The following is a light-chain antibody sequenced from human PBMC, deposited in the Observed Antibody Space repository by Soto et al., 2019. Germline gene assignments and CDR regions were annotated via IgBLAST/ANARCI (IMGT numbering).Light chain of an antibody. Sequence: EIVLTQSPGTLSLSPGERATLSCRASESLSSSFLAWYQQKPGQAPRLLIYGASSRATGIPDRFSGSGSGTDFTLTISRLEPEDFAVYYCQQYNNWPPMSTFGQGTKLEMK. CDR3: QQYNNWPPMST. CDR1: ESLSSSF. J-gene: IGKJ2*01. CDR2: GAS. V-gene: IGKV3-20*01.